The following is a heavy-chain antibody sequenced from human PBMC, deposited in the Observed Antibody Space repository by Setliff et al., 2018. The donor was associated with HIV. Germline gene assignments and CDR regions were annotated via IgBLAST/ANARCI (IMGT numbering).Heavy chain of an antibody. D-gene: IGHD3-10*01. V-gene: IGHV4-34*01. J-gene: IGHJ6*02. CDR2: INDNGST. CDR1: GGSFSGYY. Sequence: SETLSLTCAVYGGSFSGYYWSWIRQPPGKGLEWIGEINDNGSTNYNPFLKSRVTISVDTSKNQFSLKLSSVTAADTAVYYCARVRGRYYYHYAMDVWGQGTTVTVSS. CDR3: ARVRGRYYYHYAMDV.